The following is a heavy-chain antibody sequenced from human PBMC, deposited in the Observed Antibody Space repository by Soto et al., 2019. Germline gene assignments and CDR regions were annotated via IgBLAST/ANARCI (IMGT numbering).Heavy chain of an antibody. CDR1: GVTVSSNY. CDR3: ARDRVESGYPEYFQH. V-gene: IGHV3-53*01. CDR2: IYSGGST. D-gene: IGHD3-22*01. Sequence: GVQRRSXAASGVTVSSNYMSWVRQAPGKGLEWVSVIYSGGSTYYADSVKGRFTISRDNSKNTLYLQMNSLRAEDTAVYYCARDRVESGYPEYFQHWGQGTLVTVS. J-gene: IGHJ1*01.